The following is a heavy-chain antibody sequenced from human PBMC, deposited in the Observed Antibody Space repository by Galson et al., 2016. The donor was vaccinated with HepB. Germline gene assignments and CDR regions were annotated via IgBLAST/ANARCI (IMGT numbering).Heavy chain of an antibody. Sequence: SLRLSCAASGFSLTTYRMSWVRQFPGKGLEWVSLISDSSDTTWYADSVKGRFTISRDNSKNTLHLQMNSLRAEDTALYYCASPPTYWGRGTLVAVSS. CDR1: GFSLTTYR. CDR2: ISDSSDTT. CDR3: ASPPTY. V-gene: IGHV3-23*01. J-gene: IGHJ4*02.